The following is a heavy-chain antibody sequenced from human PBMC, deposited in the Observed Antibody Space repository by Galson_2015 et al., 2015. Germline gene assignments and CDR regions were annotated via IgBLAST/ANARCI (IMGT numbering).Heavy chain of an antibody. Sequence: ARRLSCAAAGFTFSRYGMHWGRQAPGKGLEWVAIKWYDGRNKNKADSVKGRFTISGDHSKNTLYLQMDSLRVDDTAVYYCERDQGISVAGSPPFDYWGQGTLVSVYS. D-gene: IGHD6-19*01. CDR3: ERDQGISVAGSPPFDY. J-gene: IGHJ4*02. V-gene: IGHV3-33*01. CDR2: KWYDGRNK. CDR1: GFTFSRYG.